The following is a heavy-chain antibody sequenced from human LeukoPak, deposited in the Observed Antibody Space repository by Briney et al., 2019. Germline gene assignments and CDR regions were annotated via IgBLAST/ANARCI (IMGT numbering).Heavy chain of an antibody. CDR3: ARAGYCSSTSCYTGDWFDP. D-gene: IGHD2-2*02. CDR2: IIPIFGTA. Sequence: VASVKVSCKASGGTFSSYAISWVRQAPGQGLEWMGGIIPIFGTANYAQKFQGRVTITTDESTSTAYMELSSLRSEDTAVYYCARAGYCSSTSCYTGDWFDPWGQGTLVTVSS. CDR1: GGTFSSYA. J-gene: IGHJ5*02. V-gene: IGHV1-69*05.